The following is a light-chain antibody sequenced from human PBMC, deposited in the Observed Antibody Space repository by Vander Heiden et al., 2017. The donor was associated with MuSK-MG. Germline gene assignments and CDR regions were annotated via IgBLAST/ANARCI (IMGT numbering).Light chain of an antibody. CDR1: SGSVSTSYY. J-gene: IGLJ3*02. Sequence: QTVVTQEPSFSVSPGGTVTLTCGLSSGSVSTSYYPSWYQQTPGQPPRTLIYSTHTRSSGVPDRFSGSILGNKAALTITGAQADDESDYYCVLYMGSGMWVFGGGTKLTVL. CDR3: VLYMGSGMWV. V-gene: IGLV8-61*01. CDR2: STH.